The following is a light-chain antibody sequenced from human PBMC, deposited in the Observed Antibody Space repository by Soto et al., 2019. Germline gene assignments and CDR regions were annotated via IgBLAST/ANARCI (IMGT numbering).Light chain of an antibody. CDR3: PQGSTGLFI. J-gene: IGKJ3*01. V-gene: IGKV3-11*01. Sequence: EIVLTQSPATLSLSPGERATLSCRASQSISSYLAWYQQKPDQAPRLLIYDASNRATGIPARFSGSGSGTILPFTFSSLVPEDFAVYYCPQGSTGLFILGPGTKVVIK. CDR2: DAS. CDR1: QSISSY.